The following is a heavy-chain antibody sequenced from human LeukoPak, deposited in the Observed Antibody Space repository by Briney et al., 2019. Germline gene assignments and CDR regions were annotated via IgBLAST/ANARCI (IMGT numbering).Heavy chain of an antibody. Sequence: GASVKVSRKASGYTFTSSGITWVRQAPGQGLEWMGIIYPGDSDTRCSPSFQGQVTISADKSITTAYLQWSSLKASDTAMYYCARREDSGSYFYWGQGTLVTVSS. CDR2: IYPGDSDT. CDR3: ARREDSGSYFY. J-gene: IGHJ4*02. D-gene: IGHD1-26*01. CDR1: GYTFTSSG. V-gene: IGHV5-51*01.